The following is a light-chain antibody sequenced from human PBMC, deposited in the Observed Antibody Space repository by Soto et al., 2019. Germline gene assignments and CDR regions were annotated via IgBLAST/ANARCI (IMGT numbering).Light chain of an antibody. CDR1: QSISRS. J-gene: IGKJ3*01. V-gene: IGKV3-20*01. CDR3: QQYGNSGVT. CDR2: GVS. Sequence: EIVLTQSPAILSVSPGERATLSCRASQSISRSLAWYQQKPGQAPRLLIYGVSSRATGIPDRFSGSGSGTDFTLTISRLEPEDFAVYYCQQYGNSGVTFGPGTKVD.